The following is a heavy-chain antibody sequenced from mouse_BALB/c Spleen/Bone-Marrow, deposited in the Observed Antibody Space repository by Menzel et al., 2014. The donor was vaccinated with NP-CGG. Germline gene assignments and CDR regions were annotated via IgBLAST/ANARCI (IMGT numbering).Heavy chain of an antibody. V-gene: IGHV1-7*01. CDR3: ARRYGSLWYFDV. CDR1: GYTFTDYW. Sequence: QVQLQQSGAELAKPGASVKMSCKASGYTFTDYWMHWVKQRPGQGLEWIGYINPSSGYTEYNQKFKDKATLTAGKSSSTAYMQLNILTSEDSAVYYCARRYGSLWYFDVWGAGTTVTVSS. CDR2: INPSSGYT. J-gene: IGHJ1*01. D-gene: IGHD1-1*01.